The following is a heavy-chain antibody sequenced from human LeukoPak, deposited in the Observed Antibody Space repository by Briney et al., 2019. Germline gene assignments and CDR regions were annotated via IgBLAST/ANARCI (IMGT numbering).Heavy chain of an antibody. CDR3: VTDLVTKGYFDC. CDR1: GFTFNIYW. J-gene: IGHJ4*02. Sequence: PGGSLRLSCVASGFTFNIYWMSWVRQAPGKGLEWVANIKEDGSEKDYVDSVKGRFTISRDNVKNSLYLQMNSLKTEDTAVYYCVTDLVTKGYFDCWGQGTLVTVSS. CDR2: IKEDGSEK. D-gene: IGHD2-21*02. V-gene: IGHV3-7*03.